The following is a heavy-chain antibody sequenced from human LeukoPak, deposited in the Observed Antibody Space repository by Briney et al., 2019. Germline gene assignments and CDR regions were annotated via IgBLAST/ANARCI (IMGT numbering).Heavy chain of an antibody. D-gene: IGHD2-15*01. V-gene: IGHV3-33*01. J-gene: IGHJ4*02. Sequence: PGGSLRLSCAASGFTFSSYGMHWVRQAPGKGLEWVAVIWYDGSNKYYADSVKGRFTISRDNSKNTLYLQMNSLRAENTAVYYCARAGHYYCSGGSCLVDYWGQGTLVTVSS. CDR2: IWYDGSNK. CDR1: GFTFSSYG. CDR3: ARAGHYYCSGGSCLVDY.